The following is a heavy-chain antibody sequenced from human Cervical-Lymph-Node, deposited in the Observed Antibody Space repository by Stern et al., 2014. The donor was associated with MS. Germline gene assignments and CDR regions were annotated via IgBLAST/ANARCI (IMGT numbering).Heavy chain of an antibody. V-gene: IGHV5-51*01. CDR1: GYTFTSYW. CDR2: IFPGGSDI. Sequence: EVQLEESGPEVKRPGESLKISCQASGYTFTSYWIGWVRQMPGKGLEWIAFIFPGGSDIRYSPSFQGQVTISADKSSSPAYLQWNNLKASDTAIYYCARQRYFDYWGQGTLVTVSS. J-gene: IGHJ4*02. CDR3: ARQRYFDY.